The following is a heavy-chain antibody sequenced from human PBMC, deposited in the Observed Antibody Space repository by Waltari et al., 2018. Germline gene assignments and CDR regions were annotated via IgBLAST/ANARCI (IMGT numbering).Heavy chain of an antibody. J-gene: IGHJ6*02. V-gene: IGHV1-69*13. CDR1: GGTFSSYA. CDR2: IIPIFGTA. D-gene: IGHD6-6*01. Sequence: QVQLVQSGAEVKKPGSSVKVSCKASGGTFSSYAISWVRQAPGQGLEWMGGIIPIFGTANYAQKFQGRVTITADESTSTAYMELSSLRSEDTAVYYCARHSMHSSSSDYYYGMDVWGQGTTVTVSS. CDR3: ARHSMHSSSSDYYYGMDV.